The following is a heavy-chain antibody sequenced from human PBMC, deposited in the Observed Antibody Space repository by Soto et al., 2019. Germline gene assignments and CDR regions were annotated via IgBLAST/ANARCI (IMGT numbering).Heavy chain of an antibody. V-gene: IGHV4-30-4*01. J-gene: IGHJ4*02. CDR3: ARVGGFGATTIDY. CDR1: GGSISSGDYY. Sequence: QVQLQESGPGLVKPSQTLSLTCTVSGGSISSGDYYWSWIRQPPGKGLEWIGYIYYSGSTYYNPSLKGRVTISVDPSKNQFSLKLSSVTAADTAVYYCARVGGFGATTIDYWGQGTLVTVAS. CDR2: IYYSGST. D-gene: IGHD3-10*01.